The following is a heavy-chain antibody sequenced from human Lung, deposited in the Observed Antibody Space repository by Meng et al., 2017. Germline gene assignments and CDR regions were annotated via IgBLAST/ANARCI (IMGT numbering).Heavy chain of an antibody. D-gene: IGHD6-25*01. CDR1: GYNFPDYY. V-gene: IGHV1-2*06. CDR3: ARDEDISAAGKLFGDY. J-gene: IGHJ4*02. Sequence: QGQLVQSGGEGKKPGASVKVPCKPSGYNFPDYYIHWVRRAPGQGLEWMGRINPKSGDTHYAQKFQARVTMTGDTSISTAYMELSGLRPDDTAMYYCARDEDISAAGKLFGDYWGQGTLVTVSS. CDR2: INPKSGDT.